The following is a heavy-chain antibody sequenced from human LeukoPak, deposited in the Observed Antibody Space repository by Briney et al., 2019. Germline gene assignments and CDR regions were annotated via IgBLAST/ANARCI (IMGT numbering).Heavy chain of an antibody. V-gene: IGHV4-39*07. CDR3: ARALGIGVAGTDWFDP. CDR2: GST. Sequence: SETLSLTCSVSGDSISSGSYYWGWIRQPPGKGLEWIGTGSTYYNPSLKSRVTISLDTSRNQFSLRLTSVTAADTAVYYCARALGIGVAGTDWFDPWGQGTLVTVSS. J-gene: IGHJ5*02. CDR1: GDSISSGSYY. D-gene: IGHD6-19*01.